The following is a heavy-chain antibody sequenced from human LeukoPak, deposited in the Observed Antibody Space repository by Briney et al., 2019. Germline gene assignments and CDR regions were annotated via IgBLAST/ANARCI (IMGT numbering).Heavy chain of an antibody. Sequence: GESLKISCKGSGYSFTSYWIGWVRQMPGKGLEWMGIIYPGDSDTRYSPSFQGQVTISADKSISTAYLQWSSLKASDTAMYYCARRARYCSSTSCYTSDAFDIWGQGTMVTVSS. J-gene: IGHJ3*02. D-gene: IGHD2-2*02. CDR2: IYPGDSDT. CDR1: GYSFTSYW. V-gene: IGHV5-51*01. CDR3: ARRARYCSSTSCYTSDAFDI.